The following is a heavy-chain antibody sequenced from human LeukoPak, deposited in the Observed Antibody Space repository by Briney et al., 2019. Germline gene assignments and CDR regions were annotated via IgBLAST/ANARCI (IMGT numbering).Heavy chain of an antibody. CDR3: ARGIFRDDAFDI. J-gene: IGHJ3*02. D-gene: IGHD3-9*01. Sequence: SETLSLTCAFSGGPFSAFFWSWFRQPPGKGLGWIGYIYYSGSTNYNPSLKSRVTISVDTSKNQFSLKLSSVTAADTAVYYCARGIFRDDAFDIWGQGTMVTVSS. CDR1: GGPFSAFF. V-gene: IGHV4-59*01. CDR2: IYYSGST.